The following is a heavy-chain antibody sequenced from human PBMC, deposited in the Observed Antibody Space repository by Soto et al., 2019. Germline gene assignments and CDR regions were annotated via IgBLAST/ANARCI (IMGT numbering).Heavy chain of an antibody. D-gene: IGHD3-16*01. CDR3: ARKLWGFAETGLDY. V-gene: IGHV1-69*13. J-gene: IGHJ4*02. Sequence: RASVKVSCKASGGTFSSYAISWVRQAPGQGLEWMGGIIPIFGTANYAQKFQGRVTITADESTSTAYMELSSLRSEDTAVYYCARKLWGFAETGLDYWGQGTLVTVSS. CDR2: IIPIFGTA. CDR1: GGTFSSYA.